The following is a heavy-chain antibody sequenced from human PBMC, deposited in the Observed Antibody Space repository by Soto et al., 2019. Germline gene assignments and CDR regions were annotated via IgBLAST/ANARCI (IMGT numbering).Heavy chain of an antibody. Sequence: PWGSLRLSCAASGFTFSDYHMSWIRQAPGKGLEWVSYISSSGSNVYYADSVKGRFTISRDNAKNSLYLQMSSLRVEDTAVYYCARRIVGTTGHAMDVWGKGTTVTVSS. D-gene: IGHD1-26*01. CDR1: GFTFSDYH. CDR3: ARRIVGTTGHAMDV. V-gene: IGHV3-11*01. CDR2: ISSSGSNV. J-gene: IGHJ6*04.